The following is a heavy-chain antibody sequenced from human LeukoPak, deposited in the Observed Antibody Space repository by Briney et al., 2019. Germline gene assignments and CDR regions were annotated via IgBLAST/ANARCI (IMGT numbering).Heavy chain of an antibody. J-gene: IGHJ3*01. Sequence: PGGSLRLSCAASGFTFSSYSMNWVRQAPGKGLEWVSYISRSSSNIYYADSVKGRFTISRDKAKNFLYLQMNSLRDEDTAMYYCARDNFDAFDVWGQGTMVTVSS. V-gene: IGHV3-48*02. CDR3: ARDNFDAFDV. CDR1: GFTFSSYS. CDR2: ISRSSSNI. D-gene: IGHD1-20*01.